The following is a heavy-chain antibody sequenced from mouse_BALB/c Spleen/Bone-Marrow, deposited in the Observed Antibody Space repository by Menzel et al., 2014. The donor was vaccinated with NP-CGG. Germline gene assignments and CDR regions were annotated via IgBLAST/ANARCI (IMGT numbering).Heavy chain of an antibody. CDR2: IYPGNSDT. CDR3: TRGITTVVATRAMDY. D-gene: IGHD1-1*01. J-gene: IGHJ4*01. Sequence: VQLQQPGTVLARPGASVKMSCTASGYTFTSYWMHWVKQRPGQGLEWIGAIYPGNSDTSYNQKFKGKAKLTAVTSTSTAYMDLSSLTNEDSAVYYCTRGITTVVATRAMDYWRQGTSVTVSS. V-gene: IGHV1-5*01. CDR1: GYTFTSYW.